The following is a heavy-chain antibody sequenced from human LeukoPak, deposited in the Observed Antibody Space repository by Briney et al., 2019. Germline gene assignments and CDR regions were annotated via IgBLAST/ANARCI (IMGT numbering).Heavy chain of an antibody. CDR1: GFTFSSCG. CDR3: ARVRPGSNYVDFDY. Sequence: GGSLRLSCAASGFTFSSCGMHWVRQAPGKGLEWVAVISYDGSNKYYAGSVKGRFTISRDNSKSTLYLQMNSLRAEDTAVYYCARVRPGSNYVDFDYWGQGTLVTVSS. V-gene: IGHV3-33*05. J-gene: IGHJ4*02. CDR2: ISYDGSNK. D-gene: IGHD4-11*01.